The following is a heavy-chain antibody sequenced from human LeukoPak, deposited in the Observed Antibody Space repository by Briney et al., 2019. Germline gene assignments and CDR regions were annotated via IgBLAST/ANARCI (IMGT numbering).Heavy chain of an antibody. D-gene: IGHD6-13*01. V-gene: IGHV4-4*07. CDR3: ARGYSSSWYRSEGWFDP. Sequence: SETLSLTCTVSGGSISSYYWSWIRQPAGKGLEWIGRIYTSGSTNYNPSLKSRVTMSVDTSKNQFSLKLSSVTAADTAVYYRARGYSSSWYRSEGWFDPWGQGTLVTVSS. CDR1: GGSISSYY. J-gene: IGHJ5*02. CDR2: IYTSGST.